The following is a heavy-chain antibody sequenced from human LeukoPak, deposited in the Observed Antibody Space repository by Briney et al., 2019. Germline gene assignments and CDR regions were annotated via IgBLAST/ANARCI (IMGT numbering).Heavy chain of an antibody. D-gene: IGHD6-13*01. J-gene: IGHJ4*02. V-gene: IGHV4-34*01. CDR3: ARERAHSSSSPFDY. CDR2: INHSGST. Sequence: SETLSLTCAVYGGSFSGYYWSWIRQPPAKGLEWIGEINHSGSTNYNPSLKSRVTISVDTSKNQFSLKLSSVTAADTAVYYCARERAHSSSSPFDYWGQGTLVTVSS. CDR1: GGSFSGYY.